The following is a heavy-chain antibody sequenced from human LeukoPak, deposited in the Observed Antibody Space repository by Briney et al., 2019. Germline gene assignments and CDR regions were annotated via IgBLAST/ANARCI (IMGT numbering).Heavy chain of an antibody. CDR3: ATSRAFDY. V-gene: IGHV3-74*01. CDR2: INSDGSST. J-gene: IGHJ4*02. CDR1: GFTFSSYW. Sequence: GGSLRLSCAASGFTFSSYWMHWVRQSPGKGLVWVSGINSDGSSTSYADSVKGRFTISRDNAKNTVYLQMNSLRAEDTAVYHCATSRAFDYWGQGTLVTVST.